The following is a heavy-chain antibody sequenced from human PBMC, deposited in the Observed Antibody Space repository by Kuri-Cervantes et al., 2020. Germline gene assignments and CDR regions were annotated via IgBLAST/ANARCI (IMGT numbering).Heavy chain of an antibody. CDR2: IYYSGST. Sequence: GSLRLSCAVYGGSFSGYYWGWIRQPPGKGLEWIGSIYYSGSTYYNPSLKSRVTISVDTSKNQFSLKLSSVTAADTAVYYCARGDYGYGFDYWGQGTLVTVSS. J-gene: IGHJ4*02. CDR1: GGSFSGYY. V-gene: IGHV4-34*01. D-gene: IGHD3-16*01. CDR3: ARGDYGYGFDY.